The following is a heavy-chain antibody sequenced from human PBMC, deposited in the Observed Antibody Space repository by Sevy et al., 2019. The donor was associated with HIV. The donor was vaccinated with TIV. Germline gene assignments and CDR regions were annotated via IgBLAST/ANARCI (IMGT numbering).Heavy chain of an antibody. CDR3: AGDLAVEQGWRAFDP. D-gene: IGHD6-19*01. CDR1: GYTFTGYY. J-gene: IGHJ5*02. Sequence: ASVKVSCKASGYTFTGYYMHWVRQAPGQGLEWMGWISPNSGGTNDAQKFQGRVTMTTDTSISTAYMELSRLRSDDTAVYYCAGDLAVEQGWRAFDPWCQGTLVTVSS. CDR2: ISPNSGGT. V-gene: IGHV1-2*02.